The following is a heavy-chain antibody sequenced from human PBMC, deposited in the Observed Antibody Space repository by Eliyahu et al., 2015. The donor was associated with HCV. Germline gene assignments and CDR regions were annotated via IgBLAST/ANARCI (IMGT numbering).Heavy chain of an antibody. Sequence: EVQLLESGGGLVQPGGSLRLSCAASGFTFSSYAMSWVRQAPGKGLEWVSAISGSGGSTYYADSVKGRFTISRDNSKNTLYLQMNSLRAEDTAVYYCAKCTMVRGVHHDLKDYYYYGMDVWGQGTTVTVSS. J-gene: IGHJ6*02. CDR2: ISGSGGST. D-gene: IGHD3-10*01. CDR1: GFTFSSYA. CDR3: AKCTMVRGVHHDLKDYYYYGMDV. V-gene: IGHV3-23*01.